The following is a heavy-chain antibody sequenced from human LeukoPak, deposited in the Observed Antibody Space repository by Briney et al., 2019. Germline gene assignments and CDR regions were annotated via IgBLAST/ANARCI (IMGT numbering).Heavy chain of an antibody. CDR2: ISYDGSNE. Sequence: GGSLRLSCAASGFTFSSYVMHWVRQAPGKGLEWVAIISYDGSNEYYADSVKGRFTISRDNSKNTLYLQMNSLRAEDTAVYYCAKAPPSFSGTSEYYFDYWGQGTLVTVSS. D-gene: IGHD2-2*01. J-gene: IGHJ4*02. CDR3: AKAPPSFSGTSEYYFDY. CDR1: GFTFSSYV. V-gene: IGHV3-30*04.